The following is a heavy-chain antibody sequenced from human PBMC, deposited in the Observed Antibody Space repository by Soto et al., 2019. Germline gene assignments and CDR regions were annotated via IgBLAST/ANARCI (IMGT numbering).Heavy chain of an antibody. Sequence: EVQLVESGGGLIQPGVSLRISCAASGFPFRTYAMKWVRQAPGKGLEWVSYINHNSGTIYYADSVKRRFSISRDNAKNPLYLQKNSLRDKDTAAYYCGRNRRCTGYDLEYRGKGTLVTVSS. V-gene: IGHV3-48*02. CDR2: INHNSGTI. CDR1: GFPFRTYA. CDR3: GRNRRCTGYDLEY. D-gene: IGHD5-12*01. J-gene: IGHJ4*02.